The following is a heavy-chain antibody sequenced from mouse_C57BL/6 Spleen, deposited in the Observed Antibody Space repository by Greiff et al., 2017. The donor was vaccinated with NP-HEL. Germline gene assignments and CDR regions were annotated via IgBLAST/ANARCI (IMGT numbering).Heavy chain of an antibody. J-gene: IGHJ4*01. CDR1: GYTFTSYW. Sequence: QVQLQQPGAELVMPGASVKLSCKASGYTFTSYWMHWVKQRPGQGLEWIGEIDPSDSYTNYNQKFKGKSTLTVDKSSSTAYMQLSSLTSEDSAVYYCARSVNSNHAMDYWGQGTSVTVSS. V-gene: IGHV1-69*01. CDR3: ARSVNSNHAMDY. CDR2: IDPSDSYT. D-gene: IGHD2-5*01.